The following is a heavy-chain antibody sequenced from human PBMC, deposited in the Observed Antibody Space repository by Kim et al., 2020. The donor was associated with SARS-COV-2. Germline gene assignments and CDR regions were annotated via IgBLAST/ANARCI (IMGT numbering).Heavy chain of an antibody. D-gene: IGHD1-7*01. Sequence: GGSLRLSCAASGFTVSSNYICWVRQAPGKGLEWVSVTYRGGGTAYADSLKGRFTISRDNSKNTLYLQMDSLRAEDTAVYYCARGLPETTWGVFDYWGQGT. J-gene: IGHJ4*02. CDR2: TYRGGGT. CDR1: GFTVSSNY. CDR3: ARGLPETTWGVFDY. V-gene: IGHV3-53*01.